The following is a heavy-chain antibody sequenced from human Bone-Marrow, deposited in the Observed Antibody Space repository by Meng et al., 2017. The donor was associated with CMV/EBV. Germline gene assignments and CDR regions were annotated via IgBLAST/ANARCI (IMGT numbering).Heavy chain of an antibody. V-gene: IGHV4-59*01. CDR2: IYYSGST. CDR3: AREQWLAHYFDY. J-gene: IGHJ4*02. Sequence: SETLSLTCTVSGGSISSYYWSWIRQPPGKGLEWIGYIYYSGSTNYNPSLKSRVTISVDTSKNQFSLKLSSVTAADTAVYYCAREQWLAHYFDYWGQGALVTVSS. D-gene: IGHD6-19*01. CDR1: GGSISSYY.